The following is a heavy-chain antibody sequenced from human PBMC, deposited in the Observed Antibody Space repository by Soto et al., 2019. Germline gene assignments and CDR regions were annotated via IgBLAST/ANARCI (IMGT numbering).Heavy chain of an antibody. D-gene: IGHD3-10*01. J-gene: IGHJ4*02. Sequence: PGGSLRLSCAASGFTFRNFAMTWVRQAPGKGLEWVSGISGSGRMTYYAHSVKGRFTISRDNSKNTLYLQMNSLRAEDTAVYYCAKDSRSGSPYYFDYWGQGTLVTVSS. V-gene: IGHV3-23*01. CDR3: AKDSRSGSPYYFDY. CDR1: GFTFRNFA. CDR2: ISGSGRMT.